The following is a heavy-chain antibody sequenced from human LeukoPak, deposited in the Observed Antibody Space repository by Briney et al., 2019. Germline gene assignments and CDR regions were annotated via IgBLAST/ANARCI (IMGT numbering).Heavy chain of an antibody. D-gene: IGHD4-17*01. CDR1: GGSISSYY. J-gene: IGHJ2*01. V-gene: IGHV4-59*01. CDR2: IYYSGST. Sequence: SETLSLTCTVSGGSISSYYWSWIRQPPGKGLEWIGYIYYSGSTNYNPSLKSQVTISVDKSKDQFSLRLRSVTAADTAVYYCARVVNDYAIRYFDLWGRGTLVPVSS. CDR3: ARVVNDYAIRYFDL.